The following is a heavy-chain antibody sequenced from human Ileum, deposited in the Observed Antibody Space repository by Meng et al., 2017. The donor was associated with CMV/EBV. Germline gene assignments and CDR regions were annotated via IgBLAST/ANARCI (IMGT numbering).Heavy chain of an antibody. Sequence: QITLKGSGPTLVQPTQTLTLTCTFSGFSFSTSKAGVGWIRLPPGKALEWLALIYWDDDTRYNPSLKTRLTITKDTSKNQVILTMTKMDPADTATYFCVHRSYSGQDDYWGQGALVTVSS. J-gene: IGHJ4*02. CDR3: VHRSYSGQDDY. CDR2: IYWDDDT. CDR1: GFSFSTSKAG. D-gene: IGHD5-12*01. V-gene: IGHV2-5*02.